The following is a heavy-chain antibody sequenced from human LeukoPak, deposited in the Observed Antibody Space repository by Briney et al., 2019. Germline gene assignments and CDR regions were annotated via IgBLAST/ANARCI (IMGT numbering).Heavy chain of an antibody. V-gene: IGHV3-74*01. CDR1: GFTFSSYW. Sequence: QPGGSLRLSCAASGFTFSSYWMHRVRQAPGKGLVWVSRINSDGSSTSYADSVKGRFTISRDNAKSTLYLQMNSLRAEDTAVYYCARGQIPQLLHSYYYYYYMDVWGKGTTVTVSS. CDR2: INSDGSST. CDR3: ARGQIPQLLHSYYYYYYMDV. J-gene: IGHJ6*03. D-gene: IGHD2-2*01.